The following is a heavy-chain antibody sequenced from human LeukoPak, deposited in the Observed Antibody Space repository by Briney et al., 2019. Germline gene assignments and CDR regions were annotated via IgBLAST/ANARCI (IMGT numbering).Heavy chain of an antibody. CDR1: GFTFSSYG. J-gene: IGHJ4*02. Sequence: GGSLRLPCAASGFTFSSYGMHWVRQAPGKGLEWVAVISYDGSNKYYADSVKGRFTISRDNSKNTLYLQMNSLRAEDTAVYYCAKGTAFDYWGQGTLVTVSS. CDR2: ISYDGSNK. V-gene: IGHV3-30*18. CDR3: AKGTAFDY.